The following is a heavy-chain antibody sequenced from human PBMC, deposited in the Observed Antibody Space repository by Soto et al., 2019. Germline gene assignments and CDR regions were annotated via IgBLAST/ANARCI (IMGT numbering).Heavy chain of an antibody. J-gene: IGHJ6*02. CDR2: IIPIFGTA. V-gene: IGHV1-69*06. CDR3: ARVMVQPDTVITPYYYYGLDV. D-gene: IGHD4-17*01. CDR1: GGTFSSYA. Sequence: SVKVSCKASGGTFSSYAISWVRQAPGQGLEWMGGIIPIFGTANYAQKFQGRVTITADKSTSAAYMELSSLRSEDTAVYYCARVMVQPDTVITPYYYYGLDVWGQGTTVTVSS.